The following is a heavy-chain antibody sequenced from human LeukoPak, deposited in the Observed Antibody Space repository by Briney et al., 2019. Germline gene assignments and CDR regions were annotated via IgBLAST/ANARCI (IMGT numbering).Heavy chain of an antibody. Sequence: SVKVSCKASGGTFSSYAISWVRQAPGQGLEWMGGIIPIFGTANYAQKFQGRVTITADESTSTAYMKLSSLRSEDTAVYYCARYYDSSGFDYWGQGTLVTVSS. CDR3: ARYYDSSGFDY. D-gene: IGHD3-22*01. CDR2: IIPIFGTA. V-gene: IGHV1-69*13. CDR1: GGTFSSYA. J-gene: IGHJ4*02.